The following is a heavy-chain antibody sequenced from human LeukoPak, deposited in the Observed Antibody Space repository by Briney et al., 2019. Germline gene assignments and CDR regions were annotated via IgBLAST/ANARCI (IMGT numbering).Heavy chain of an antibody. CDR2: ISYDGSNK. Sequence: GGSLRLSCAASGFTFSSYAMHWVRQAPGKGLEWVAVISYDGSNKYYADSVKGRFTISRDNSKNTLCLQMNSLRAEDTAVYYCASGQSEDTAMVLPFDYWGQGTLVTVSS. J-gene: IGHJ4*02. CDR1: GFTFSSYA. D-gene: IGHD5-18*01. CDR3: ASGQSEDTAMVLPFDY. V-gene: IGHV3-30-3*01.